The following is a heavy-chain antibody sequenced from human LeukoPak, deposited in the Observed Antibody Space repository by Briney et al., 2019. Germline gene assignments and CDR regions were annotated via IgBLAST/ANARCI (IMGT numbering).Heavy chain of an antibody. J-gene: IGHJ4*02. CDR2: IYYSGST. V-gene: IGHV4-59*01. Sequence: WIGYIYYSGSTNYNPSLKSRVTISVDTSKNQFSLKLSSVTAADTAVYYCARDLHGGSDYWGQGTLVTVSS. D-gene: IGHD3-10*01. CDR3: ARDLHGGSDY.